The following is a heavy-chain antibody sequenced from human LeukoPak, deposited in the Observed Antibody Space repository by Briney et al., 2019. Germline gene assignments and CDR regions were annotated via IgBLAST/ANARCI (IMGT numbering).Heavy chain of an antibody. Sequence: GESLRLSCAASGFTFSDYFMSWIRQAPGKGLEWLSHISSSGTGYYTDSVKGRATISRDSAKNSLYLQMNSLRAEDTAVYYCARHRSGGSQDDAFDIWGQGTMVTVSS. V-gene: IGHV3-11*01. D-gene: IGHD2-15*01. CDR3: ARHRSGGSQDDAFDI. CDR2: ISSSGTG. CDR1: GFTFSDYF. J-gene: IGHJ3*02.